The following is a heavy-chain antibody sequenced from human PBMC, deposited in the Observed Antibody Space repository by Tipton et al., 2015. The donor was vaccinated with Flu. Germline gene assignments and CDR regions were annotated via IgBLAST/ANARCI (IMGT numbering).Heavy chain of an antibody. Sequence: SLTCTVSGVSISSYYWSWVRQSPGKGLEWIGYIDKSGNTNYNPSLKSRVTIVLDTSKNQFSLKLTSVTAADTAVYYCARDSMVRGTIGPWGQGTLVTVSS. CDR2: IDKSGNT. CDR3: ARDSMVRGTIGP. CDR1: GVSISSYY. D-gene: IGHD3-10*01. V-gene: IGHV4-59*01. J-gene: IGHJ5*02.